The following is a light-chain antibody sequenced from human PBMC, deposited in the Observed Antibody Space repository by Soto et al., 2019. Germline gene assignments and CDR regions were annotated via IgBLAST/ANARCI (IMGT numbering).Light chain of an antibody. J-gene: IGLJ1*01. CDR2: DVS. CDR1: SSDVGGYNY. Sequence: QSALTQPPSVSGSPGQSITISCTGTSSDVGGYNYVSWYQQHPGKAPKLMIYDVSNRPSGVSNRFSGSKSGNTASLTISGFQAEDEADYYCSSYTSSSTYVFGTGTKLTVL. V-gene: IGLV2-14*01. CDR3: SSYTSSSTYV.